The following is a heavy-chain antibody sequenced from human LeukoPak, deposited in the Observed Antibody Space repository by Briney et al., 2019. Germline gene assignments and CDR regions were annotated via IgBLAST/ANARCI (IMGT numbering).Heavy chain of an antibody. CDR2: ISYDGSNK. D-gene: IGHD3-22*01. CDR3: ARDLGPTYYYDSSGYYPTPLENYYYYYGMDV. V-gene: IGHV3-30-3*01. J-gene: IGHJ6*02. CDR1: GFAFSSYA. Sequence: PGGSLRLSCAASGFAFSSYAMHWVRQAPGKGLEWVAVISYDGSNKYYADSVKGRFTISRDNSKNTLYLQMNSLRAEDTAAYYCARDLGPTYYYDSSGYYPTPLENYYYYYGMDVWGQGTTVTVSS.